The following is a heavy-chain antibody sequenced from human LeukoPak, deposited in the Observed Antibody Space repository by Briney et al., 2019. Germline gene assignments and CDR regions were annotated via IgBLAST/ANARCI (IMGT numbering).Heavy chain of an antibody. J-gene: IGHJ6*02. D-gene: IGHD1-14*01. V-gene: IGHV1-8*01. CDR1: GYTFTSYD. CDR2: MNPNSGNT. Sequence: ASVKVSCKASGYTFTSYDINWVRQATGQGLEWMGWMNPNSGNTGYAQKFQGRVTITADKSTSTAYMELSSLRSEDTAVYYCASCPTTPKGRDYYYYGMDVWGQGTTVTVSS. CDR3: ASCPTTPKGRDYYYYGMDV.